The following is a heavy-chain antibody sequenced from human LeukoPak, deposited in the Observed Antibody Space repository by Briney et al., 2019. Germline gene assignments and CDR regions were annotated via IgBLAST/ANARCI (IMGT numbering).Heavy chain of an antibody. J-gene: IGHJ4*02. CDR2: INPSDDST. V-gene: IGHV1-46*02. Sequence: ASVKVSCKASGYTFNSSYMHWVRQAPGQGLEWMGIINPSDDSTRYAQKFQGRVTMTTDTSANTVYMHLSSLSSDDTAVYYCARAYYESSAYRHAVYFDYWGQGTLVTVSS. CDR3: ARAYYESSAYRHAVYFDY. D-gene: IGHD3-22*01. CDR1: GYTFNSSY.